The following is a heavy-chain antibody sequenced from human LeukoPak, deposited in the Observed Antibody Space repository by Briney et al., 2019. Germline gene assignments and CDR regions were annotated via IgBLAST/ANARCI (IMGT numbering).Heavy chain of an antibody. J-gene: IGHJ4*02. Sequence: GGSLRLSCAASGFTFSRYPMHWVRQAPGKGLEWVAVISYDGSNIYYTDSVNGRFTISRDNSKNTLYLQMNSLRAEDTAVYYCARDSFGLDYWGQRTRVTVSS. D-gene: IGHD3-16*01. V-gene: IGHV3-30*04. CDR3: ARDSFGLDY. CDR2: ISYDGSNI. CDR1: GFTFSRYP.